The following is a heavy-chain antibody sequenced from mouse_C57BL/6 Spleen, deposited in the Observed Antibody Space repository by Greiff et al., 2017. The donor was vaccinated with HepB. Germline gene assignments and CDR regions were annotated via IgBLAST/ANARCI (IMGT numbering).Heavy chain of an antibody. CDR2: IDPSDSYT. J-gene: IGHJ4*01. CDR1: GYTFTSYW. V-gene: IGHV1-50*01. D-gene: IGHD2-4*01. CDR3: ARNRLRRLYAMDY. Sequence: QVQLQQPGAELVKPGASVKLSCKASGYTFTSYWMQWVKQRPGQGLEWIGEIDPSDSYTNYNQKFKGKATLTVDTSSSTAYMQLSSLTSEDSAVYYCARNRLRRLYAMDYWGQGTSVTVSS.